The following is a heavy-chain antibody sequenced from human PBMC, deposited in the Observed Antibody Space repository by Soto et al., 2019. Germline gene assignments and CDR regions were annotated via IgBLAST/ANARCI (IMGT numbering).Heavy chain of an antibody. J-gene: IGHJ5*02. CDR1: GYPFTSYH. V-gene: IGHV1-46*01. CDR3: AKRRENHFGYNYFDA. D-gene: IGHD3-3*01. Sequence: QVQLEQSGAGVKKPGASVSVSCKASGYPFTSYHMHWVRQAPGQGLQWMGLINPNDGRTRYARQFEGKITNNRDTSTATLLKEVSNLQFGEPALYFRAKRRENHFGYNYFDAWGPGTLVTVSS. CDR2: INPNDGRT.